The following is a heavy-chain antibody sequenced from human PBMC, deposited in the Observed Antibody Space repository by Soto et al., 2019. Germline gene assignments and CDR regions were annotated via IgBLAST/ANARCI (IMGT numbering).Heavy chain of an antibody. CDR3: AREAEGWAGDHYYYYGMDV. CDR1: GYTFTSYY. Sequence: GASVKVSCKASGYTFTSYYMHWVRQAPGQGLEWMGIINPSGGSTSYAQKFQGRVTMTRDTSTSTVYMELSSLRSEDTAVYYCAREAEGWAGDHYYYYGMDVWGQGTTVTVS. D-gene: IGHD7-27*01. J-gene: IGHJ6*02. V-gene: IGHV1-46*01. CDR2: INPSGGST.